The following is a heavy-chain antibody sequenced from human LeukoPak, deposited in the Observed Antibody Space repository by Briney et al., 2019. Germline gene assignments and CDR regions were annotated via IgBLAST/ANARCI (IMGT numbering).Heavy chain of an antibody. CDR2: MNPNSGNT. CDR1: GYTFTSYD. J-gene: IGHJ5*02. CDR3: ARDLPGYSYGHGHWFDP. Sequence: ASVKVSCKASGYTFTSYDINWVRQATGQGLEWMGWMNPNSGNTGYAQKFQGRVTITADKSTSTAYMELSSLRSEDTAVYYCARDLPGYSYGHGHWFDPWGQGTLVTVSS. D-gene: IGHD5-18*01. V-gene: IGHV1-8*03.